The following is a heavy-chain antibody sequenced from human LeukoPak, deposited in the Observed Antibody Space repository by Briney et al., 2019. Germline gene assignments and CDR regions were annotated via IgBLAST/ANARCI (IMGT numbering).Heavy chain of an antibody. V-gene: IGHV3-11*01. D-gene: IGHD5-24*01. CDR3: ARGEMATTGGHAFDI. CDR1: IHTLSELY. J-gene: IGHJ3*02. CDR2: ISSSGSTI. Sequence: SLRLFCAFSIHTLSELYMSCIRRASGKGLEWGTYISSSGSTIYYADSWKGRFAISRDNAKNALYLQMNSLRAEDTAVYYCARGEMATTGGHAFDIWGQGTMVTVSS.